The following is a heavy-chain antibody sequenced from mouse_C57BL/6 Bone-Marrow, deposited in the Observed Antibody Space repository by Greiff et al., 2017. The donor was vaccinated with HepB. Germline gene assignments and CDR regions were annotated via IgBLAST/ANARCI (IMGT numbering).Heavy chain of an antibody. CDR3: VVSLRVTTGYYAMDY. D-gene: IGHD2-2*01. CDR1: GYTFTSYW. V-gene: IGHV1-55*01. Sequence: QVQLQQPGAELVKPGASVKMSCKASGYTFTSYWITWVKQRPGQGLEWIGDIYPGSGSTNYNEKFKSKATLTVDTSSSTAYMQLSSLTSEDSAVYYCVVSLRVTTGYYAMDYWGQGTSVTVSS. J-gene: IGHJ4*01. CDR2: IYPGSGST.